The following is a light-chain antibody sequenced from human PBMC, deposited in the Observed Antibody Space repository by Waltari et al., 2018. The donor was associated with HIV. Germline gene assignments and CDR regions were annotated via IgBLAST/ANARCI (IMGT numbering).Light chain of an antibody. CDR3: GTWDSSLSAVV. V-gene: IGLV1-51*01. J-gene: IGLJ2*01. Sequence: QSVLTQPPSVSAAPGQKVTISCSGSSSNIGNNYVSWYQKLPGTAPKLLLYDNNKLPAGIPDRCSGSKSGTSATLGITGLQTGDEADYYCGTWDSSLSAVVFGGGTKLTVL. CDR1: SSNIGNNY. CDR2: DNN.